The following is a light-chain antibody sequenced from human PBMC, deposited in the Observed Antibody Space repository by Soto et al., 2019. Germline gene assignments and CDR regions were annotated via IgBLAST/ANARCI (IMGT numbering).Light chain of an antibody. CDR2: EVS. CDR1: RSDVGGYNY. V-gene: IGLV2-14*01. CDR3: RSYTTTSTRGV. J-gene: IGLJ2*01. Sequence: QSALTQPASMSGSPGQSITISCTGTRSDVGGYNYVSWYQQHPGKAPKLMIYEVSNRPSGVSNRFSGSKSGNTASLTISGLQAEDEADYYCRSYTTTSTRGVFGGGTKLTVL.